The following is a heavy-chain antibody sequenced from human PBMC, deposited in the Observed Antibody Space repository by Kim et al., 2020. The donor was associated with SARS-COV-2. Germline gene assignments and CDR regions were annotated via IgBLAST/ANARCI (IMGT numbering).Heavy chain of an antibody. CDR3: ARGGGSYYARRHYFDY. D-gene: IGHD1-26*01. V-gene: IGHV4-34*01. CDR1: GGSFSGYY. Sequence: SETLSLTCAVYGGSFSGYYWSWIRQPPGKGLEWIGEINHSGSTNYNPSLKSRVTISVDTSKNQFSLKLSSVTAADTAVYYCARGGGSYYARRHYFDYWGQGTLVTVSS. J-gene: IGHJ4*02. CDR2: INHSGST.